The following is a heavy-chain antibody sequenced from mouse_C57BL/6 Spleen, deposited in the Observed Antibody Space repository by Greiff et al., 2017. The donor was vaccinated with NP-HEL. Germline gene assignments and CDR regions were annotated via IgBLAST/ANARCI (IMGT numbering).Heavy chain of an antibody. Sequence: QVQLQQSGAELVKPGASVKMSCKASGYTFTSYWITWVKQRPGQGLEWIGDIYPGSGSTNYNEKFKSKATLTVDTSSSTAYMQLSILTSEDSAVYYCARRANNFLYYYGLDYWGQGTTLTVSS. D-gene: IGHD1-1*01. CDR2: IYPGSGST. CDR1: GYTFTSYW. J-gene: IGHJ2*01. CDR3: ARRANNFLYYYGLDY. V-gene: IGHV1-55*01.